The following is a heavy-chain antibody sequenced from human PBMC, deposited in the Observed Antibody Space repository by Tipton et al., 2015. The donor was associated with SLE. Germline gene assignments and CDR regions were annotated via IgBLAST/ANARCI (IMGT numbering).Heavy chain of an antibody. Sequence: QLVQSGAEVKTPGESLKISCKGAGYTFTNYWIGWVRQMPGKGLEWMGIIYPGDSDTRYSPSFQGQVTISVDKSINTAYLQWSSLQASDTAMYYCARHATEVTGGDYWGQGTLVTVSS. D-gene: IGHD2-8*02. CDR3: ARHATEVTGGDY. J-gene: IGHJ4*02. CDR1: GYTFTNYW. CDR2: IYPGDSDT. V-gene: IGHV5-51*01.